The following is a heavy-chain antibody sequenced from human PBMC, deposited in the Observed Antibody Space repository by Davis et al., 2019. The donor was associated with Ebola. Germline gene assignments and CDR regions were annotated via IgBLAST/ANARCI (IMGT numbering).Heavy chain of an antibody. Sequence: GESLKISCAASGFTFSSYSMNWVRQAPGKGLEWVPSISSSSSYIYYADSVKGRFTISRDNAKNSLYLQMNSLRAEDTAVYYCAREIAAAAFDYWGQGTLVTVSS. D-gene: IGHD6-13*01. CDR3: AREIAAAAFDY. V-gene: IGHV3-21*01. CDR1: GFTFSSYS. CDR2: ISSSSSYI. J-gene: IGHJ4*02.